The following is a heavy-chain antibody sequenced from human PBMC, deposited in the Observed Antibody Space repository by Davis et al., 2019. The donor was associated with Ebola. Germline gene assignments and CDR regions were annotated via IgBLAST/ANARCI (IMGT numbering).Heavy chain of an antibody. J-gene: IGHJ4*02. V-gene: IGHV5-51*01. Sequence: GESLKISCNGSGYTFTTYWTGWVRQLPGKGLEWMGIIYPGDSDTRYSPSFQGQVTISADKSISTAYLQWSSLKASDTAMYYCARRGGWSGAFLDYWGQGTLVTVSS. D-gene: IGHD3-3*02. CDR2: IYPGDSDT. CDR1: GYTFTTYW. CDR3: ARRGGWSGAFLDY.